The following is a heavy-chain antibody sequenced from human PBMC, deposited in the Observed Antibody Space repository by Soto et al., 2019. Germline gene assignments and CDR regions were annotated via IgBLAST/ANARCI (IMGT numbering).Heavy chain of an antibody. Sequence: PSETLSLTCDVSGVSISSGNWWRWVRQPPGKEQEWIGEVYRDGSANYHPSLERRVTISVNTAKNHFSLRLSSVTAADTTIYYCARLIYDSRLNYLYFDSWGQGMLVTVS. D-gene: IGHD3-22*01. CDR1: GVSISSGNW. CDR2: VYRDGSA. V-gene: IGHV4-4*02. CDR3: ARLIYDSRLNYLYFDS. J-gene: IGHJ4*02.